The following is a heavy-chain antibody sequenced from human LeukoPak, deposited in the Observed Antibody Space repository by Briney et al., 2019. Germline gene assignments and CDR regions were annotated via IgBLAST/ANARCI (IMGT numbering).Heavy chain of an antibody. J-gene: IGHJ3*02. V-gene: IGHV4-34*01. CDR1: GGSFSGYY. CDR3: ARYYYDSSGLDPYDALDI. D-gene: IGHD3-22*01. CDR2: INHSGST. Sequence: SETLSLTCAVYGGSFSGYYWSWIRQPPGKGLEWIGEINHSGSTNYNPSLKSRVTISVDTSKNQFSLKLSSVTAADTAVYYCARYYYDSSGLDPYDALDIWGQGTMVTVSS.